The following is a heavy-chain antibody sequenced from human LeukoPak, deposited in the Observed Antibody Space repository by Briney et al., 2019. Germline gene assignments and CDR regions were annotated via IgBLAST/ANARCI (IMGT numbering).Heavy chain of an antibody. D-gene: IGHD6-13*01. J-gene: IGHJ1*01. Sequence: PSETLSLTCTVSGGSISSYYWSWIRQPPGKGLEWIGYMYYSGSTNYNPSLKSRVTISVDMSKNQVSLKLSSVTAADTAVYYCARTTAAGPYFQHWGQGTLVTVSS. V-gene: IGHV4-59*12. CDR3: ARTTAAGPYFQH. CDR2: MYYSGST. CDR1: GGSISSYY.